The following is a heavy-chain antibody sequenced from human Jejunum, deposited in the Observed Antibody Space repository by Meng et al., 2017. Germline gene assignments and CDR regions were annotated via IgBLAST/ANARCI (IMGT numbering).Heavy chain of an antibody. Sequence: VQLGQSGAGVMPPWASVKVSCKASGYIFTNYVIHWGRQAPGQRLEWMGWINAGSGNTRSSQRFQGRVTITRDTSASTAYMELSSLRSEDTAVYYCARDMPYSSGSFDYWGQGTLVTVSS. V-gene: IGHV1-3*01. J-gene: IGHJ4*02. D-gene: IGHD3-10*01. CDR3: ARDMPYSSGSFDY. CDR2: INAGSGNT. CDR1: GYIFTNYV.